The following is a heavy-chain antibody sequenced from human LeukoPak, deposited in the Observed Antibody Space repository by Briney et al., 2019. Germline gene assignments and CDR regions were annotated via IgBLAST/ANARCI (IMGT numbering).Heavy chain of an antibody. V-gene: IGHV4-61*01. CDR3: ARGGSSGWYVDYFDY. Sequence: KPSETLSLTCTVSGGSVSSGSYYWSWIRQPPGKGLEWIGYIYYSGSINYNPSLKSRVTISVDTSKNQFSLKLSSVTAADTAVYYCARGGSSGWYVDYFDYWGQGTLATVSS. D-gene: IGHD6-19*01. J-gene: IGHJ4*02. CDR2: IYYSGSI. CDR1: GGSVSSGSYY.